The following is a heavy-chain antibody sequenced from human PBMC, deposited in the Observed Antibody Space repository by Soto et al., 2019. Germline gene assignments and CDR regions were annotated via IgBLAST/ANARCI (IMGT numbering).Heavy chain of an antibody. CDR2: ISYDGSNK. CDR1: GFTFSSYA. J-gene: IGHJ6*02. V-gene: IGHV3-30-3*01. CDR3: ARVISSYDFWSGYYKDDYGMDV. D-gene: IGHD3-3*01. Sequence: QVQLVESGGGVVQPGRSLRLSCAASGFTFSSYAMHWVRQAPGKGLEWVAVISYDGSNKYYADSVKGRFTISRDNSKNTLYVQMNSMGAEDTAVYYCARVISSYDFWSGYYKDDYGMDVWGQGTTVTVSS.